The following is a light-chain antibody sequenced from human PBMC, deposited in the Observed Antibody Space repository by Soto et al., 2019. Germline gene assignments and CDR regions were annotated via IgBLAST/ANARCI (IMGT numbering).Light chain of an antibody. CDR1: SSNIGAGYD. CDR3: QSHDSSLSTYV. V-gene: IGLV1-40*01. Sequence: QSALTQPPSLSGSPGQRVTISFTGSSSNIGAGYDVHWYQQLPGTAPKLLIYGHTNRPSGVPDRFSGSKSGTSASLAITGLQAEDEADYFCQSHDSSLSTYVFGTGTKVTVL. J-gene: IGLJ1*01. CDR2: GHT.